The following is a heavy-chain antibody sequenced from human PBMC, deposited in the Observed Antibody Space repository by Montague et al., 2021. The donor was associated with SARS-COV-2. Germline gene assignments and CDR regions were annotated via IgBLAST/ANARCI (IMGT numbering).Heavy chain of an antibody. V-gene: IGHV3-48*03. D-gene: IGHD3-16*02. CDR1: GFTFSNYD. CDR2: ISTSAYTT. J-gene: IGHJ3*02. CDR3: TRDYRSIVGDGLDI. Sequence: SLRLSCAASGFTFSNYDMNWVRQAPGKGPEWISYISTSAYTTSYAGPVEGRFTISRDNGKNSLYLQMNSLRVEDTAVYYCTRDYRSIVGDGLDIWGQGTKVTVSS.